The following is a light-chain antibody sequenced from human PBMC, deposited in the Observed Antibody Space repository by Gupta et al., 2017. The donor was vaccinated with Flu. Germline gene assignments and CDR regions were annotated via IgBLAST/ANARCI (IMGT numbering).Light chain of an antibody. CDR2: GAS. V-gene: IGKV3-15*01. CDR1: QSVSRN. CDR3: QQYHNLPRT. J-gene: IGKJ1*01. Sequence: EIVVPHSTATLSVSRGERATLSCRASQSVSRNLAWYQHKPGQAPRLLIYGASTRATGIPDRFSGSGSGTEFTLTISSLQSEDFAVYYCQQYHNLPRTFGQGTKVEIK.